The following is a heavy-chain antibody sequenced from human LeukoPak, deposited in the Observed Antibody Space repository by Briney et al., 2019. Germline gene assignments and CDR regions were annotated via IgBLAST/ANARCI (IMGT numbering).Heavy chain of an antibody. CDR1: GFTFSDYY. CDR2: ISSSGSTI. J-gene: IGHJ5*02. Sequence: GGSLRLSCAASGFTFSDYYMSWIRQAPGKGLEWVSYISSSGSTIYYADSVKGRFTISRDNAKNSLYLQMNSLRAEDTAVYYCARRAAAGTRLSCWFDPWGQGTLVTVSS. CDR3: ARRAAAGTRLSCWFDP. D-gene: IGHD6-13*01. V-gene: IGHV3-11*04.